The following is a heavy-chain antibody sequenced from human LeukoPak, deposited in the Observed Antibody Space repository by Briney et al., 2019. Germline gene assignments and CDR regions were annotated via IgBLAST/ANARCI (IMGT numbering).Heavy chain of an antibody. CDR2: INPNSGGT. CDR1: GYTFTGYY. V-gene: IGHV1-2*04. D-gene: IGHD6-13*01. J-gene: IGHJ6*04. CDR3: ARDRPIAAAGLANYYYYGMDV. Sequence: ASVKVSCKASGYTFTGYYMHWVRQAPGQGPEWMGWINPNSGGTNYAQKFQGWVTMTRDTSISTAYMELSRLRSDDTAVYYCARDRPIAAAGLANYYYYGMDVWGKGTTVTVSS.